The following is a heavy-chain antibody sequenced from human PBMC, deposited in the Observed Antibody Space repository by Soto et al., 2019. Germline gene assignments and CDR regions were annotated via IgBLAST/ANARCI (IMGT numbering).Heavy chain of an antibody. V-gene: IGHV5-51*01. CDR3: ARHVITVPNNWFDP. D-gene: IGHD1-20*01. J-gene: IGHJ5*02. CDR1: GYSFTSYW. CDR2: IYPGDSDT. Sequence: GESLKISCQASGYSFTSYWIGWVRQMPGKGLEWMGIIYPGDSDTRYSPSFQGQVTISADKSISTAYLQWSSLKASDTAIYYCARHVITVPNNWFDPWGQGTLVTVSS.